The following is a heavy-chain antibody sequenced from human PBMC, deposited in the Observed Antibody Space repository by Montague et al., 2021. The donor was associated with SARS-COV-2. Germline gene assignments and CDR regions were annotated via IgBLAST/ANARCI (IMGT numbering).Heavy chain of an antibody. CDR2: IYYSGST. D-gene: IGHD3-3*01. J-gene: IGHJ6*02. CDR1: GGSISSSSYY. Sequence: SETLSLTCTVSGGSISSSSYYWGWIRQLPGKGLEWIGYIYYSGSTYYXPSLKSRVTISVDTSKNQFSLKLSSVTAADTAVYYCARQPTRGITIFGVVTDYGMDVWGQGTTVTVSS. CDR3: ARQPTRGITIFGVVTDYGMDV. V-gene: IGHV4-39*01.